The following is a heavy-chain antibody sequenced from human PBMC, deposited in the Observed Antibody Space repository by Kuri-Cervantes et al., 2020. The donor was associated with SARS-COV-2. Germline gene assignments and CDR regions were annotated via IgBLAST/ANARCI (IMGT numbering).Heavy chain of an antibody. CDR3: AKKDPGEEYLGLLVDWYFDL. V-gene: IGHV3-23*01. J-gene: IGHJ2*01. CDR1: GSSFSDYG. D-gene: IGHD7-27*01. CDR2: ISGSGGST. Sequence: GESLKISCAASGSSFSDYGMRWVRQAPGKGLDWVSTISGSGGSTYYADSVKGRFTISRDNSKNTLYLQMNRLRAEDTAVYYCAKKDPGEEYLGLLVDWYFDLWGHGTLVTVSS.